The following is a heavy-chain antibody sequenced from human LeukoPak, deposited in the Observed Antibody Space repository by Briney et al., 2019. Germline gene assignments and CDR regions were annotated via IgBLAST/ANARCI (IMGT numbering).Heavy chain of an antibody. CDR3: ARDRLVAVAGLGFDY. CDR2: IYHSGTT. CDR1: GGSITSSNW. J-gene: IGHJ4*02. D-gene: IGHD6-19*01. V-gene: IGHV4-4*02. Sequence: SETLSLTCAVSGGSITSSNWWSWVRQPPGKGLEWIGEIYHSGTTNYNPSLKSRVTISVDTSKNQFSLKLSSVTAADTAVYYCARDRLVAVAGLGFDYWGQGTLVTVSS.